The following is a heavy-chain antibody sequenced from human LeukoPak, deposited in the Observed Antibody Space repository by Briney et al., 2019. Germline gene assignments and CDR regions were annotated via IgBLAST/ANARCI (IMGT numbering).Heavy chain of an antibody. V-gene: IGHV4-59*08. CDR3: ASFDYGHSFDY. CDR2: IYYSGST. J-gene: IGHJ4*02. D-gene: IGHD4-17*01. Sequence: SETLSLTCAVYGGSFSGYYWSWIRQPPGKGLEWIGYIYYSGSTNYNPSLKSRVTISVDTSKNQFSLKLSSVTAADTAVYYCASFDYGHSFDYWGQGTLVTVSS. CDR1: GGSFSGYY.